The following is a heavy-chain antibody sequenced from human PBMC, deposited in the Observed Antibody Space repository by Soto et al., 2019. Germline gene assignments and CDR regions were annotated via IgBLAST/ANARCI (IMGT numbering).Heavy chain of an antibody. V-gene: IGHV3-30-3*01. CDR2: ISYDGSNK. Sequence: GGSLRLSCAASGFTFSSYAMHWVRQAPGKGLEWVAVISYDGSNKYYADSVKGRFTISRDNSKNTLYLQMNSLRAEDTAVYYCARDLGGNSGYYYGMDVWGQGTTVTVSS. J-gene: IGHJ6*02. CDR3: ARDLGGNSGYYYGMDV. D-gene: IGHD2-21*02. CDR1: GFTFSSYA.